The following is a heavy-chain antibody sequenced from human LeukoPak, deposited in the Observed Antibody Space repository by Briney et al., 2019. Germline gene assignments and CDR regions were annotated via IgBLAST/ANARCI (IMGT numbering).Heavy chain of an antibody. Sequence: GGSLRLSCAASGFTFSSYGMSWVRQAPGKGLEWVSALSGSGGRTYYADSVKGRFTISRDNSKNTLYLQMNSLRAEDTAVYYCARALNYDILTGSDFDYWGQGTLVTVSS. D-gene: IGHD3-9*01. CDR3: ARALNYDILTGSDFDY. CDR1: GFTFSSYG. CDR2: LSGSGGRT. V-gene: IGHV3-23*01. J-gene: IGHJ4*02.